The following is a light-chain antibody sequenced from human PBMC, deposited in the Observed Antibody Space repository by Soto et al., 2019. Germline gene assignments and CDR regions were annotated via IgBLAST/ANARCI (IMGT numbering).Light chain of an antibody. V-gene: IGKV1-39*01. J-gene: IGKJ5*01. CDR2: AAS. CDR3: KQSYSTPLT. CDR1: QSISSY. Sequence: DIQMTQSPSSLSASVGDRVTITCRASQSISSYLNWYQQKPGKAPKLLIYAASSLQSGVPSRFSGSGPGTYFALTISSLQPEDFATYYCKQSYSTPLTFVQGTRLEIK.